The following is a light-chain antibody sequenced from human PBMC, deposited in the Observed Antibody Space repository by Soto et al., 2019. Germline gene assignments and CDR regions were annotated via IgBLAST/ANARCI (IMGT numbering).Light chain of an antibody. V-gene: IGLV2-23*02. CDR3: CSYAGSSTYV. Sequence: SVLTQPASVSGSPGQSIAISCTGSSSDVGIYNYVSWYQQHPGKVPKLIIYEVTNRPSGVSNRFSGSKSGNTASLTISGLQAEDESDYYCCSYAGSSTYVFGTGTKVTVL. CDR1: SSDVGIYNY. CDR2: EVT. J-gene: IGLJ1*01.